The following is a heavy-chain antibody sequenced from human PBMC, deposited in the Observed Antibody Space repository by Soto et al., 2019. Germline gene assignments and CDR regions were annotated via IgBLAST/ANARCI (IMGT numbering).Heavy chain of an antibody. Sequence: QVQLVESGGGLVKPGGSLRLSCAASGFTFSDSYMSWIRQAPGKGLQWVAYISGRSGYTGYADSVKGRFTISRDNAKNSLYLQMNSLRAEDTAVYYCARDRGGYGPPDVWGQGTTVTVSS. CDR2: ISGRSGYT. J-gene: IGHJ6*02. CDR1: GFTFSDSY. V-gene: IGHV3-11*06. CDR3: ARDRGGYGPPDV. D-gene: IGHD3-10*01.